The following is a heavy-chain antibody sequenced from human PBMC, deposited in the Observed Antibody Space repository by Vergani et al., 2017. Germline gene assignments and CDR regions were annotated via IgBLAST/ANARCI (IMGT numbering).Heavy chain of an antibody. CDR3: TRHGRSGWAGYFQH. CDR2: IYYTGTT. Sequence: QLQLQESGPGLVKPSETLSLTCTVPGVSIGSNSYYWGWIRQSPGKGLEWIGPIYYTGTTYYNEAHKSQLTISVDTSKNQFSLNLTSVTAAYTAVYYCTRHGRSGWAGYFQHWGQGTLVTASS. V-gene: IGHV4-39*01. CDR1: GVSIGSNSYY. D-gene: IGHD6-19*01. J-gene: IGHJ1*01.